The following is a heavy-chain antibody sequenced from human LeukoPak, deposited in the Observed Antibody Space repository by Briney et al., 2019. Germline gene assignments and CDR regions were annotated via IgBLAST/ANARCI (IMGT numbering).Heavy chain of an antibody. D-gene: IGHD6-19*01. J-gene: IGHJ4*02. CDR2: MKRDGSER. Sequence: GGSLRLSCAASGFTFSSYWMTWVRQAPGKGLEWVANMKRDGSERNYVDSVKGRFTISRDNAKNSLYLQMNTLRDEDTAVYYCATGAGCGYWGQGTLVTVSS. CDR1: GFTFSSYW. V-gene: IGHV3-7*03. CDR3: ATGAGCGY.